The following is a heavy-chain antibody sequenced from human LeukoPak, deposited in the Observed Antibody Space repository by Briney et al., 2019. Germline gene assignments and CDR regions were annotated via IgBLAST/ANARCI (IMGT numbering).Heavy chain of an antibody. CDR1: GGSISRGGDY. CDR2: IYYSGST. Sequence: SQTLSLTCTVSGGSISRGGDYWSWIRQLPGKGLEWIGYIYYSGSTYYNPSLKSRVTMSADTSKNQLSLKLSSVTAADTAVYYCARPYYYDSRIDPWGQGILVTVSS. V-gene: IGHV4-30-4*08. D-gene: IGHD3-22*01. CDR3: ARPYYYDSRIDP. J-gene: IGHJ5*02.